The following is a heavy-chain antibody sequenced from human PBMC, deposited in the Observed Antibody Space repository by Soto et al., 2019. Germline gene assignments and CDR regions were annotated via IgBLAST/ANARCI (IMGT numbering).Heavy chain of an antibody. CDR3: TRHIVVVPAARYYYYYGMDV. CDR1: GFTFGDYA. Sequence: GSLRLSCTASGFTFGDYATSWVRQAPGKGLEWVGFIRSKAYGGTTEYAASVKGRFTISRDDSKSIAYLQMNSLKTEDTAVYYCTRHIVVVPAARYYYYYGMDVWGQGTTVTVSS. J-gene: IGHJ6*02. D-gene: IGHD2-2*01. CDR2: IRSKAYGGTT. V-gene: IGHV3-49*04.